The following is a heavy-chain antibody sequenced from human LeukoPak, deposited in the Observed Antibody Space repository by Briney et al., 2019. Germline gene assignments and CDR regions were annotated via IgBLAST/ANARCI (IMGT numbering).Heavy chain of an antibody. CDR1: GYTLTELS. D-gene: IGHD1-1*01. J-gene: IGHJ5*02. CDR3: ARNWYNWNDPWFDP. CDR2: FDPEDGET. Sequence: ASVKVSCKVSGYTLTELSMHWVRQAPGKGLEWMGGFDPEDGETIYAQKFQGRVTMTEDTSTDTAYMELSSLRSEDTAVYYCARNWYNWNDPWFDPWGQGTLVTVSS. V-gene: IGHV1-24*01.